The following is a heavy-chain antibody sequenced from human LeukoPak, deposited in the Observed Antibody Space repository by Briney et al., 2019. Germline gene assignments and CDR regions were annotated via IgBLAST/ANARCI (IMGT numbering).Heavy chain of an antibody. CDR1: GDSISSYY. CDR2: MYYTGST. J-gene: IGHJ6*04. CDR3: ARMTYDPHGVDV. Sequence: SETLSLTCTVSGDSISSYYWSWIRQPPGKGLEWIGYMYYTGSTNYNPSLKSRVTISVDTSKNQFSLKLSSVTAADTAVYYCARMTYDPHGVDVWGKGTTVTVSS. D-gene: IGHD5-12*01. V-gene: IGHV4-59*01.